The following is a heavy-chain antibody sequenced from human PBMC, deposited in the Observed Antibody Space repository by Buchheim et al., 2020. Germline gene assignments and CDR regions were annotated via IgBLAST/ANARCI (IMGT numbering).Heavy chain of an antibody. V-gene: IGHV3-48*03. Sequence: EVQLVESGGGLVQPGGSLRLSCAASGFTFSSYEMNWVRQAPGKGLEWVSYISSSGSTIYYADSVKGRFTISRDNAKNPLYMQMNSLRAEDTAVYYCARWADYDFWSGTHYGMDVWGQGTT. J-gene: IGHJ6*02. CDR1: GFTFSSYE. CDR2: ISSSGSTI. D-gene: IGHD3-3*01. CDR3: ARWADYDFWSGTHYGMDV.